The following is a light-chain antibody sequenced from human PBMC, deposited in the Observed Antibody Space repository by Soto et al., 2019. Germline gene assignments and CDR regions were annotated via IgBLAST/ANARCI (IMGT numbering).Light chain of an antibody. CDR3: GAYTGDIYV. V-gene: IGLV2-14*01. J-gene: IGLJ1*01. CDR2: EGS. CDR1: SGDVGGYKF. Sequence: QSVLTQPASVSGSPGQSITIYCTGTSGDVGGYKFVFWYQQHPGTAPKLMIYEGSNRPSGASSRFSGPTAGNPATLTIPGLQAEDEADYFCGAYTGDIYVYGNGTKVTVL.